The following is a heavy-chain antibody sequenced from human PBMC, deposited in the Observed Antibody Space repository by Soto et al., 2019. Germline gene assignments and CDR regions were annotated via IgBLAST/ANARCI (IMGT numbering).Heavy chain of an antibody. CDR2: ISSGGTYT. D-gene: IGHD1-26*01. V-gene: IGHV3-74*01. Sequence: PGKGLVWVSRISSGGTYTNYADSVKGRFTISRDSARNTLFLQMNYLTGEDTAVYYCARDPGRASDHGVNWFDPWGQGTLVTVSS. CDR3: ARDPGRASDHGVNWFDP. J-gene: IGHJ5*02.